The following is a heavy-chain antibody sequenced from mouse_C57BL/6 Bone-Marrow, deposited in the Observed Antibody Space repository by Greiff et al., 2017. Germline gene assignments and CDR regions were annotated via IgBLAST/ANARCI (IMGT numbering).Heavy chain of an antibody. J-gene: IGHJ4*01. CDR1: GYTFTSYW. V-gene: IGHV1-69*01. CDR3: ARWAMGY. CDR2: IDPSDSYT. Sequence: QVQLQQPGAELVMPGASVKLSCKASGYTFTSYWMHWVNQRPGQGLEWIGEIDPSDSYTNYNHKFKGKSTLTVDKSSSTAYMQLSSLTSGYSAVYYCARWAMGYGGQGTSVTVSA.